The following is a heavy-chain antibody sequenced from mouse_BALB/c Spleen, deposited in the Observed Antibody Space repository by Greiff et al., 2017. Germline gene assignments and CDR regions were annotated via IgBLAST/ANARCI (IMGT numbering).Heavy chain of an antibody. CDR1: GFTFSSFG. CDR3: ARGAYYGSSPYFDY. D-gene: IGHD1-1*01. Sequence: EVKLVESGGGLVQPGGSRKLSCAASGFTFSSFGMHWVRQAPEKGLEWVAYISSGSSTIYYADTVKGRFTISRDNPKNTLFLQMTSLRSDDTAMYYCARGAYYGSSPYFDYWGQGTTLTVSS. CDR2: ISSGSSTI. V-gene: IGHV5-17*02. J-gene: IGHJ2*01.